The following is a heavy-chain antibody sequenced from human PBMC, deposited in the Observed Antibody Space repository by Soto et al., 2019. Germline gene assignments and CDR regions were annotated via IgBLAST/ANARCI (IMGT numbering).Heavy chain of an antibody. V-gene: IGHV3-30-3*01. J-gene: IGHJ5*02. Sequence: PGGSLRLSCAASGFTFSSYAMHWVRQAPGKGLEWVAVISYDGSNKYYADSVKGRFTISRDNSKNTLYLQMNSLRAEDTAVYYCARERMTTVAWFDPWGQGTLVTAPQ. D-gene: IGHD4-4*01. CDR2: ISYDGSNK. CDR1: GFTFSSYA. CDR3: ARERMTTVAWFDP.